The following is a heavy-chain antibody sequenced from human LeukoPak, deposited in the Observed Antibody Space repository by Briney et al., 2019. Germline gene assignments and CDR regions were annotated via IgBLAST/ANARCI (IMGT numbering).Heavy chain of an antibody. CDR1: GGSFSGYY. CDR2: IYHSGST. CDR3: ARSLCVWGSYRPFDY. D-gene: IGHD3-16*02. V-gene: IGHV4-38-2*01. J-gene: IGHJ4*02. Sequence: SETLSLTCAVYGGSFSGYYWGWIRQPPGKGLEWIGSIYHSGSTYYNPSLKSRVTISVDTSKNQFSLKLSSVTAADTAVYYCARSLCVWGSYRPFDYWGQGTLVTVSS.